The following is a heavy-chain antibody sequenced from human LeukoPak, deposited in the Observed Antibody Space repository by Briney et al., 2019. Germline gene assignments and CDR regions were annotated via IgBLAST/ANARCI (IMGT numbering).Heavy chain of an antibody. CDR1: GGSFSGYY. J-gene: IGHJ4*02. V-gene: IGHV4-34*01. D-gene: IGHD4-23*01. CDR2: INHSGST. Sequence: PSETLSLTCAVYGGSFSGYYWSWIRQPPGKGLEWIGEINHSGSTNYNPSLKSRVTISVDTSKNQFSLKLSSVTAADTAVYYCARGDYGGRHFDYWGQGTLVPVSS. CDR3: ARGDYGGRHFDY.